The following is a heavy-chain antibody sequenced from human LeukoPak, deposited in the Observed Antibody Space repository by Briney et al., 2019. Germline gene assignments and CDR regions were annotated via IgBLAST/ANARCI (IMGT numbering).Heavy chain of an antibody. D-gene: IGHD6-6*01. CDR1: GYTLTEFS. J-gene: IGHJ4*02. CDR3: ATFEYSSSSFHY. V-gene: IGHV1-24*01. Sequence: ASVKVSCKVSGYTLTEFSMHWVRQAPGKRLEWMGGFDPEDGETIYAQKFQGRVTMTEDTSTDTAYMELSSLRSEDTAVYYCATFEYSSSSFHYWGQGTLVTVSS. CDR2: FDPEDGET.